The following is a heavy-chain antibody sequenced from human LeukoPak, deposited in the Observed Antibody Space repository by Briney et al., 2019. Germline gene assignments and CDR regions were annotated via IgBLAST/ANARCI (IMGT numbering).Heavy chain of an antibody. CDR2: ITGSGGDT. CDR1: GFTFSNYV. Sequence: PGGSLRLSCAASGFTFSNYVMSWVRQAPGKGLEWVSAITGSGGDTHYADSVKGRSTVSRDSSKDALYLQMNSLRAEDTAVYYCAKGSSSSRPYYFDYWGQGALVTVSS. J-gene: IGHJ4*02. V-gene: IGHV3-23*01. D-gene: IGHD6-6*01. CDR3: AKGSSSSRPYYFDY.